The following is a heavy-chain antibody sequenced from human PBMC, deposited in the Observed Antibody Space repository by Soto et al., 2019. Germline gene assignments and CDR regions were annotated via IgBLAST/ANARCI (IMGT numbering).Heavy chain of an antibody. CDR3: ARVGRVLRYFDWLSSGYYFDY. CDR1: GFTFSDYY. V-gene: IGHV3-11*01. D-gene: IGHD3-9*01. J-gene: IGHJ4*02. CDR2: ISSSGSTI. Sequence: GGSLRLSCAASGFTFSDYYMSWIRQAPGKGLEWVSYISSSGSTIYYADSVKGRFTISRDNAKNSLYLQMNSLRAEDTAVYYCARVGRVLRYFDWLSSGYYFDYWGQGTLVTVSS.